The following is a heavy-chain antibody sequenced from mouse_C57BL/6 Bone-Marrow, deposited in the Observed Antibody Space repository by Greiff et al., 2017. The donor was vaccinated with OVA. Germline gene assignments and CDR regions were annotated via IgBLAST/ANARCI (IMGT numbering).Heavy chain of an antibody. V-gene: IGHV3-6*01. CDR3: ASLYDGYGGDY. J-gene: IGHJ2*01. CDR2: ISYDGSN. CDR1: GYSITSGYY. Sequence: EVQLQQSGPGLVKPSQSLSLTCSVTGYSITSGYYWNWIRQFPGNKLEWMGYISYDGSNNYNPSLKNRISITRDTSKNQFFLKLNSVTTEDTATYYCASLYDGYGGDYWGQGTTLTVSS. D-gene: IGHD2-3*01.